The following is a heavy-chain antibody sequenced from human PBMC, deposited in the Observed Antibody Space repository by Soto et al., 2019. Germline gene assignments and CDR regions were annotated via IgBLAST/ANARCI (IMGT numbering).Heavy chain of an antibody. V-gene: IGHV3-21*01. J-gene: IGHJ6*02. CDR1: GFTFSSYS. CDR3: ARSIYCSGGSCYYGMDV. D-gene: IGHD2-15*01. CDR2: ISSSSSYI. Sequence: GSLRLSCAASGFTFSSYSMNWVRQAPGKGLEWVSSISSSSSYIYYADSVKGRFTISRDNAKNSLYLQMNSLRAEDTAVYYCARSIYCSGGSCYYGMDVWGQGTTVTVSS.